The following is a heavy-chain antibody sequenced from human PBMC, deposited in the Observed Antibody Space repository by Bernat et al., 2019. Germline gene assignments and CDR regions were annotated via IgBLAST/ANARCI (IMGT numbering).Heavy chain of an antibody. V-gene: IGHV4-39*02. Sequence: QLQLQESGPGLVKPSETLSLTCTVSGGSISISSYYWGWIRQPPGKGLEWIGTIYYSGNTYYNPSLKSRVTISVDTSKNHFSLKLSSVTAADTAVYYCARYCSGGSCYSGPRLDYRGQGTLVTVSS. J-gene: IGHJ4*02. CDR2: IYYSGNT. D-gene: IGHD2-15*01. CDR3: ARYCSGGSCYSGPRLDY. CDR1: GGSISISSYY.